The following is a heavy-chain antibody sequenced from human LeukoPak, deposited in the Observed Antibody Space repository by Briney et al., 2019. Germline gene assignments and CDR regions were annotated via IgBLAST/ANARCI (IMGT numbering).Heavy chain of an antibody. Sequence: PSETLSLTCTVSGGSISSYYWSWIRQPPGKGLEWIGCIYYSGSTNYNPSLKSRVTISVDTSKNQFSLKLSSVAAADTAVYYCAISREYSSSPGDYWGQGTLVTVSS. V-gene: IGHV4-59*01. J-gene: IGHJ4*02. CDR2: IYYSGST. CDR1: GGSISSYY. D-gene: IGHD6-6*01. CDR3: AISREYSSSPGDY.